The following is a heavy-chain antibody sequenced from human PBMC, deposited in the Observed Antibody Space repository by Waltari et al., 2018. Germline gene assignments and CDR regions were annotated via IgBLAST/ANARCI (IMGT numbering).Heavy chain of an antibody. CDR1: GGSIRSYY. V-gene: IGHV4-59*01. Sequence: QVQLQESGPGLVRPSETLSLTCTVSGGSIRSYYWSWIRQPPGKGLEWIGYIFYTGSTNYNPSLKSRVAISIDTSKNLFSLNLGSVTAADTAVYYCARGEDYGGNPGEYWGQGTLVTVSS. J-gene: IGHJ4*02. CDR3: ARGEDYGGNPGEY. D-gene: IGHD2-15*01. CDR2: IFYTGST.